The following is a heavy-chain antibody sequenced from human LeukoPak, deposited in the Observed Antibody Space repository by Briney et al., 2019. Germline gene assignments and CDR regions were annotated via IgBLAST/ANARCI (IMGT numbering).Heavy chain of an antibody. CDR3: AKDLSSAITSALVLDV. CDR1: GFTFYDYA. V-gene: IGHV3-9*01. D-gene: IGHD3-22*01. J-gene: IGHJ6*02. CDR2: ITWNRDNI. Sequence: TGGSLRLSCTVSGFTFYDYAMHWVRDTPGKDLGWGAGITWNRDNIGYGDSVKGRFTISRDNVKNVLYLQMNSLRPEDTALYYCAKDLSSAITSALVLDVWGQGTTVIVS.